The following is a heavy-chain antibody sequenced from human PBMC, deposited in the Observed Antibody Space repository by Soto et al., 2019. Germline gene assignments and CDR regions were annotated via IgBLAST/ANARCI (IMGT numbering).Heavy chain of an antibody. CDR1: GFIVSDTY. Sequence: EVQLVESGGGLVQPGGSLRLSCTASGFIVSDTYVNWVRQAPGKGLEWVSVISNRGDTHYADSVRGRFSLSRDISDNTLHLHMNNLRVEDTAVYYCARAPRYGRGGSASTTGDAYDIWGQGTMVTVSS. CDR3: ARAPRYGRGGSASTTGDAYDI. CDR2: ISNRGDT. V-gene: IGHV3-66*01. D-gene: IGHD2-15*01. J-gene: IGHJ3*02.